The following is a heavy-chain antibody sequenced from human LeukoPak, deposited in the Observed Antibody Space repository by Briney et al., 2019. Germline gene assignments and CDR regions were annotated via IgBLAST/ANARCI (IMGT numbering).Heavy chain of an antibody. CDR3: ARGRRVDY. CDR1: GFTFSSYW. V-gene: IGHV3-53*01. Sequence: GGSLRLSCAASGFTFSSYWMHWVRQAPGKGLVWVSVIYSGGSTYYADSVKGRFTISRDNSKNTLYLQMNSLRAEDTAVYYCARGRRVDYWGQGTLVTVSS. CDR2: IYSGGST. J-gene: IGHJ4*02.